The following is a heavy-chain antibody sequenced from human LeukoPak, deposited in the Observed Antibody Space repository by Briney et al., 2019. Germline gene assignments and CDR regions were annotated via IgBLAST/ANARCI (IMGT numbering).Heavy chain of an antibody. D-gene: IGHD6-19*01. CDR1: GGSISSGSYY. V-gene: IGHV4-61*02. CDR3: AQYSSGCFDP. Sequence: SETLSLTCTVSGGSISSGSYYWSWIRQPAGKGLEWIGRIYTSGSTNYNPSLKSRVTISVDTSKNQFSLKLSSVTAADTAVYYCAQYSSGCFDPWGQGTLVTVSS. J-gene: IGHJ5*02. CDR2: IYTSGST.